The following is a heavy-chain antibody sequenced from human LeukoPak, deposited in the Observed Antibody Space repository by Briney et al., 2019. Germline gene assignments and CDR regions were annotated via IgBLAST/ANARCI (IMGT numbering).Heavy chain of an antibody. CDR2: INHSGST. CDR1: GGSFSGYY. CDR3: ARAVAGTGYYFDY. D-gene: IGHD6-19*01. V-gene: IGHV4-34*01. J-gene: IGHJ4*02. Sequence: SETLSLTCAVYGGSFSGYYWSWIRQPSGKGLEWIGEINHSGSTNYNPSLKSRVTISVDTSKNQFSLKLSSVTAADTAVYYCARAVAGTGYYFDYWGQGTLVTVSS.